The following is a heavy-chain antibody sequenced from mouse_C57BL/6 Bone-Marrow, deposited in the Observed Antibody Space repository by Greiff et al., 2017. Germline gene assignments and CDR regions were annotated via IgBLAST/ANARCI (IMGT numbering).Heavy chain of an antibody. J-gene: IGHJ4*01. Sequence: EVKLMESGGGLVQPGGSMKLSCAASGFTFSDAWMDWVRQSPEKGLEWVAEIRNKANNHATYYAESVKGRFTISRDDYKSSVYLQMNSLRAEDTGIYYCTTFTTVVPDYAMDDWGQGTSVTVSS. CDR2: IRNKANNHAT. CDR3: TTFTTVVPDYAMDD. D-gene: IGHD1-1*01. V-gene: IGHV6-6*01. CDR1: GFTFSDAW.